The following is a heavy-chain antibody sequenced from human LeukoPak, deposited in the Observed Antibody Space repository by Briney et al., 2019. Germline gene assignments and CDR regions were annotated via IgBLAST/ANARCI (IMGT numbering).Heavy chain of an antibody. Sequence: GGSLRLSCAASVFTFNSYSMSWVRQAPWKGLEWVSGISGSGGSTYYADSVKGRFTISRDNFKNTLYLQMNSLRAEDTAVYYCAKVRPRVVSSTSTYYFDYWGQGTLVTVSS. CDR2: ISGSGGST. D-gene: IGHD2-2*01. J-gene: IGHJ4*02. V-gene: IGHV3-23*01. CDR3: AKVRPRVVSSTSTYYFDY. CDR1: VFTFNSYS.